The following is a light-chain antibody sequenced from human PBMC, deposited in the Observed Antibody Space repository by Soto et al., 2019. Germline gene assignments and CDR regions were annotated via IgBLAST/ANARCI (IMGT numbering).Light chain of an antibody. Sequence: DIQMTQSPSTLSASVGDRVTITCRASQSISSWLAWYQQKPGKAPKLLIYKASTLESGVPSRFSGSGSETEFTLTISSLQPDDFATYYCQQYNSYSWTFGQGTKVEI. CDR1: QSISSW. J-gene: IGKJ1*01. CDR2: KAS. CDR3: QQYNSYSWT. V-gene: IGKV1-5*03.